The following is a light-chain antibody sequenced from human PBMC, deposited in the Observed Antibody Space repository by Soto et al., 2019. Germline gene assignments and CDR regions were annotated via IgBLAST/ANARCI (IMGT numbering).Light chain of an antibody. CDR3: ATWDGSLNARYV. CDR2: SND. V-gene: IGLV1-44*01. J-gene: IGLJ1*01. CDR1: SSNIGSNP. Sequence: QSVLTQPPSTSGTPGQRVTISCSGSSSNIGSNPVILYQQVPGTAPKALIYSNDQRPSGVPDRFSGSKSGTSASLAISGLQSEDEADYYCATWDGSLNARYVFGTGTKLTVL.